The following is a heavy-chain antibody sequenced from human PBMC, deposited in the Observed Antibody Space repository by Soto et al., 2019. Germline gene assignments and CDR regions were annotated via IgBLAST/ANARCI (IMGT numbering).Heavy chain of an antibody. J-gene: IGHJ4*03. V-gene: IGHV5-51*01. CDR2: IFPRDSDV. CDR3: ARHFDCSTTSCYIDY. D-gene: IGHD2-2*01. Sequence: GESLKISCRASGYDFNNFWIGWVRQMPGRGLEWVGIIFPRDSDVRYSPSFQGRVTISVDKSINAAYLQWSGLKASDTAMYYCARHFDCSTTSCYIDYWGQGSPVTVSS. CDR1: GYDFNNFW.